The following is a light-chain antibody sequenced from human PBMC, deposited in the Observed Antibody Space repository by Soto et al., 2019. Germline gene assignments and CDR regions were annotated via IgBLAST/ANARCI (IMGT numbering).Light chain of an antibody. Sequence: EIVLTHSPSTLSSFPGCRCTLSCRASQAVNTRLALYQHKPGQAPRLLIYLTSNRAAGIPASFSGSGSETDFTLTISDVETEDFAVYYCQQYGSSHTWTFGQGTKVDIK. CDR3: QQYGSSHTWT. CDR1: QAVNTR. V-gene: IGKV3D-11*01. CDR2: LTS. J-gene: IGKJ1*01.